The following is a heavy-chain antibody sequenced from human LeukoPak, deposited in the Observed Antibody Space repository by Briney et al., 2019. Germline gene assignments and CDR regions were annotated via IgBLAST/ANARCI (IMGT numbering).Heavy chain of an antibody. J-gene: IGHJ4*02. V-gene: IGHV4-61*10. D-gene: IGHD6-13*01. Sequence: SETLSLTCTVSGGSISSGSYYWSWIRQPAGKGLEWIGEINHSGSTNYNPSLKSRVTISVDTSKNQFSLKLSSVTAADTAVYYCARGGGKGSSWYWSGIDYWGQGTLVTVSS. CDR3: ARGGGKGSSWYWSGIDY. CDR1: GGSISSGSYY. CDR2: INHSGST.